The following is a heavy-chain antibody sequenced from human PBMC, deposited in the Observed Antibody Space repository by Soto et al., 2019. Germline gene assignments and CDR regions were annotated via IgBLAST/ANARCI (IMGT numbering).Heavy chain of an antibody. J-gene: IGHJ4*02. CDR1: GFTFSSYA. V-gene: IGHV3-30-3*01. CDR2: ISYDGSNK. CDR3: SRADTTLTTPYYFDY. D-gene: IGHD4-17*01. Sequence: QVQLVESGGGVVQPGRSLRLSCAASGFTFSSYAMHWVRQAPGKGLEWVAVISYDGSNKYYADSVKGRFTISTHNSNNTLYLQSNSLRAEDTDVYYFSRADTTLTTPYYFDYWGQGTLVTVSS.